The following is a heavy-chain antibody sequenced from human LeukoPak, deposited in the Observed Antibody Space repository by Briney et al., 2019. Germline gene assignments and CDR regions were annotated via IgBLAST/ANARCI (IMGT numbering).Heavy chain of an antibody. Sequence: SETLSLTCTVSGGSISSYYWSWIRQPPGKGLEWIGYIYYSGSTNYNPSLKSRVTISVDTSKNQFSLKLSSVTAADTAVYYCARNAMIIHSGIPDYDMDVWGQGTTVTVSS. J-gene: IGHJ6*02. V-gene: IGHV4-59*01. CDR3: ARNAMIIHSGIPDYDMDV. D-gene: IGHD3-16*01. CDR1: GGSISSYY. CDR2: IYYSGST.